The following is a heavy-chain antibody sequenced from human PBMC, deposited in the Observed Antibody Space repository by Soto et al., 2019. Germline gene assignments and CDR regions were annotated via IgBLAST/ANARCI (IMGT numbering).Heavy chain of an antibody. Sequence: PSETLSLTCAVYGGSFSGYYWSWIRQPPGKGLEWIGEINHSGSTNYNPSLKSRVTISVDTSKNQFSLKLSSVTAADTAVYYCASSNTPDYWCQGTLVTVS. D-gene: IGHD3-3*02. CDR1: GGSFSGYY. J-gene: IGHJ4*02. V-gene: IGHV4-34*01. CDR3: ASSNTPDY. CDR2: INHSGST.